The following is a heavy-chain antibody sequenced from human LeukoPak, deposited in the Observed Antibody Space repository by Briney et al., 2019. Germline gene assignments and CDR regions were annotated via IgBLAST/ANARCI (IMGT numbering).Heavy chain of an antibody. CDR1: GYTFTSYD. V-gene: IGHV1-8*03. CDR3: ARGRLGMDYDGRRVFDY. Sequence: ASVKVSCKASGYTFTSYDINWVRQATGQGLEWMGWMNPNSGNTGYAQKFQGRVTITRNTSISTAYMELSSLRSEDTAVYYCARGRLGMDYDGRRVFDYWGQGTLVTVSS. CDR2: MNPNSGNT. D-gene: IGHD3-22*01. J-gene: IGHJ4*02.